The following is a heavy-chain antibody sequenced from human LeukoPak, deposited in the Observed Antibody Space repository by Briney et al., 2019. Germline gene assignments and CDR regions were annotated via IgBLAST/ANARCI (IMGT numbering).Heavy chain of an antibody. Sequence: ASVKVSCKASGYTFTSYGISWVRQAPGQGHEWMGWISAYNGNTNYAQKLQGRVTMTTDTSTSTAYMELRSLRSDDTAVYYCARDTRLREPTEDFDYWGQGTLVTVSS. CDR1: GYTFTSYG. J-gene: IGHJ4*02. CDR2: ISAYNGNT. CDR3: ARDTRLREPTEDFDY. V-gene: IGHV1-18*01. D-gene: IGHD5-12*01.